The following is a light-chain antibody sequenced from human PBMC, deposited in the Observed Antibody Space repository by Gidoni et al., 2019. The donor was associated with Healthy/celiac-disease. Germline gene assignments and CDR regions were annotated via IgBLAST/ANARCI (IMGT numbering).Light chain of an antibody. CDR2: KAS. CDR3: QQYNSYPLT. J-gene: IGKJ4*01. V-gene: IGKV1-5*03. CDR1: QSISSW. Sequence: DIQMPQSPSTLSASVGDRVTITCRASQSISSWLAWYQQKPGKATKLLIYKASSLESGVPSRFSGSGSGTEFTLTISSLQPDDFATYYCQQYNSYPLTFGGGTKVEIK.